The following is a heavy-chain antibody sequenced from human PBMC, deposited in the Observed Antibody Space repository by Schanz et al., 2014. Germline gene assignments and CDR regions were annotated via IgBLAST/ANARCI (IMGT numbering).Heavy chain of an antibody. CDR2: ISPYNGNT. J-gene: IGHJ4*02. V-gene: IGHV1-18*01. CDR3: ARDRLECGAECYSVEVFEI. Sequence: QVQLVQSGTQVKKPGASVKVSCKASGYTLSAYSLHWVRQAPGQGLEWMGWISPYNGNTNYAQKLQGRVTMTADTSTSTAYMDLRSLRSDDTAVYYCARDRLECGAECYSVEVFEIWGQGTLVIVSS. CDR1: GYTLSAYS. D-gene: IGHD2-21*01.